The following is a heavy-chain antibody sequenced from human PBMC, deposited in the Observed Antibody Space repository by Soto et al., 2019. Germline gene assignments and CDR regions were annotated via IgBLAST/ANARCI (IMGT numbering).Heavy chain of an antibody. CDR1: EFTFSNYA. J-gene: IGHJ4*02. CDR2: ISYGGGTT. D-gene: IGHD3-22*01. Sequence: PGGSLRLSCAASEFTFSNYAMSWVRQAPGKGLEWVSAISYGGGTTYYADSVKGRFTISRDNSMNTLYLQMNSLRAEDTAVYYCAKNPGYYYDSTGYHFDYWGQGTLVTVSS. CDR3: AKNPGYYYDSTGYHFDY. V-gene: IGHV3-23*01.